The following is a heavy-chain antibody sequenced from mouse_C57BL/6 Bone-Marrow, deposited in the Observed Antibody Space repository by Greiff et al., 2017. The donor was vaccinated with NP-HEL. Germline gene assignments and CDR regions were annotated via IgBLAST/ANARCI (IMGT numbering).Heavy chain of an antibody. Sequence: QVQLQQPGAELVKPGASVKLSCKASGYTFTSYWLPWVKQSPGRGLEWIGRIDPNSGGTKYNETFKSKAPLTVDKPSSPAYMQLSSLTSEDSAVYECARSGETTVVPHYVDYWGQGTTLTVSS. CDR2: IDPNSGGT. V-gene: IGHV1-72*01. CDR3: ARSGETTVVPHYVDY. J-gene: IGHJ2*01. CDR1: GYTFTSYW. D-gene: IGHD1-1*01.